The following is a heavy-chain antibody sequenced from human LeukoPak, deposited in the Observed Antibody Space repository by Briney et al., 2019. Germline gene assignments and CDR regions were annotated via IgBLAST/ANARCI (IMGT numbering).Heavy chain of an antibody. CDR1: GYTFTSYY. V-gene: IGHV1-46*01. J-gene: IGHJ5*02. CDR2: VNPTSGRT. CDR3: ASLTRPYNWFDP. Sequence: ASVKVSCKASGYTFTSYYIHWVRQAPGQGLEWMGIVNPTSGRTTYAQKFQGRVTMTRDTSTSTVYMELSSLRSEDTAVYYCASLTRPYNWFDPWGQGTLVTVSS.